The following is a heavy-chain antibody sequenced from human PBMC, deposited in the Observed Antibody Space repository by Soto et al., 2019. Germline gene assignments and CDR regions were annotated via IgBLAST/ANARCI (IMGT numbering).Heavy chain of an antibody. CDR3: ARGYCTNGVCYGFDI. CDR2: IYSGGST. CDR1: GFTVSSNY. J-gene: IGHJ3*02. D-gene: IGHD2-8*01. Sequence: EVQLVESGGGLIQPGGSLRLSCAASGFTVSSNYMSWVRQAPGKGLEWVSVIYSGGSTYYADSVKGRFTISRDNSKNTLYLQMNSLRAEDTAVYYCARGYCTNGVCYGFDIWGQGTMVTVSS. V-gene: IGHV3-53*01.